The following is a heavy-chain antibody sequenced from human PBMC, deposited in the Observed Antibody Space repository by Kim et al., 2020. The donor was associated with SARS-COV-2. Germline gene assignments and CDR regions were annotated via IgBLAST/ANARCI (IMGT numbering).Heavy chain of an antibody. J-gene: IGHJ3*02. CDR2: IYPGDSDT. Sequence: GESLKISCKGSGYSFSTYWIGWVRQMPGKGLEWMGIIYPGDSDTRYSPSFQGQVTISADKSISTAFLQWSSLKASDTAMYYCARHEIVGSTVSHFDIWGQGKMVTVSS. CDR1: GYSFSTYW. V-gene: IGHV5-51*01. D-gene: IGHD1-26*01. CDR3: ARHEIVGSTVSHFDI.